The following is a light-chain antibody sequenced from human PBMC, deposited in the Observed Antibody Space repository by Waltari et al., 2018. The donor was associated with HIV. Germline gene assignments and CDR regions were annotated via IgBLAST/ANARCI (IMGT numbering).Light chain of an antibody. J-gene: IGLJ1*01. CDR3: CSYRGSDRYV. V-gene: IGLV2-11*01. CDR1: SRDVGGSDH. Sequence: QSALTQPPSVSGSPGQSVTISCTGSSRDVGGSDHVSWYQHHSGRAPKLLIYDVTRGPPGVPARFSGSKSGNTASLTISGLQPEDEADYYCCSYRGSDRYVFGTGTKVTVL. CDR2: DVT.